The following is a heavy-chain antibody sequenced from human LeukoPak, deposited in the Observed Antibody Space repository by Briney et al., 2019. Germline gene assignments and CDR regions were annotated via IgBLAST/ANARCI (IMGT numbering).Heavy chain of an antibody. CDR3: ARWYYSGWAFDY. J-gene: IGHJ4*02. CDR2: IHDSGST. Sequence: SETLSLTCTVSGGTISSYYWNWIRQPPGKGLEWIGYIHDSGSTKYNPSLKSRVTISVETSKNQFSLKLSSVTAADTGVYFCARWYYSGWAFDYWGQGALVTGSS. CDR1: GGTISSYY. V-gene: IGHV4-59*08. D-gene: IGHD6-19*01.